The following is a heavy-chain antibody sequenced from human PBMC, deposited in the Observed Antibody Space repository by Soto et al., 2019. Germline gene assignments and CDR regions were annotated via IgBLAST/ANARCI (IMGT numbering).Heavy chain of an antibody. J-gene: IGHJ6*03. Sequence: QVQLVQSGAEVKKPGASVKVSCKASGYTFTSYGISWVRQAPGQGLEWMGWIRAYNGNRNYAQKLQGRVTMTTETSKSTADMELRSMRSDDTAVYYCARAQGPVQLERRSNYYYYYYMDVWGKGTTVTVSS. CDR1: GYTFTSYG. V-gene: IGHV1-18*01. CDR2: IRAYNGNR. D-gene: IGHD1-1*01. CDR3: ARAQGPVQLERRSNYYYYYYMDV.